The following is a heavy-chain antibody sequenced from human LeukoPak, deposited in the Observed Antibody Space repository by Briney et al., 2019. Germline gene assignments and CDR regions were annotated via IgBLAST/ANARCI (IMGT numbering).Heavy chain of an antibody. CDR1: GFNFSSYW. D-gene: IGHD2-15*01. V-gene: IGHV3-74*01. J-gene: IGHJ4*02. Sequence: PGGSLRLSCAASGFNFSSYWMHWVRQVPGKGLVWVSCINSEGSSTNYADSVKGRFTISRDNAKNTLFLQMNSLRAEDRAVYYCARDSRDCRGGSCYPDYWGQGTLVTVSS. CDR2: INSEGSST. CDR3: ARDSRDCRGGSCYPDY.